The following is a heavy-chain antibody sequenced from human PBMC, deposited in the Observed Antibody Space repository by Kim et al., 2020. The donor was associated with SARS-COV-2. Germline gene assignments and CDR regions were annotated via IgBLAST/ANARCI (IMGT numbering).Heavy chain of an antibody. V-gene: IGHV3-23*01. CDR1: GFTFSSYP. Sequence: GGSLRLSCAASGFTFSSYPMSWVRQAPGKGLEWVSSISGSGDNTYYADSVKGRFTISRDTSKNTLYLQMNSLRAEDTAVYYWAKGASSSWYWFDPWGQGTLVTVSS. J-gene: IGHJ5*02. D-gene: IGHD6-13*01. CDR2: ISGSGDNT. CDR3: AKGASSSWYWFDP.